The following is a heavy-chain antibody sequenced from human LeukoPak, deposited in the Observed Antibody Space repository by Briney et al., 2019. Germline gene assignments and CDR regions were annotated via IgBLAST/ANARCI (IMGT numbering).Heavy chain of an antibody. CDR2: IYHSGST. V-gene: IGHV4-30-2*01. D-gene: IGHD3-10*01. Sequence: SETLSLTCAVSGGSISSGGYSWSWIRQPLGKGLEWIGYIYHSGSTYYNPSLKSRVTISVDRSKNQFSLKLSSVTAADTAVYYCARDRGWAWFDPWGQGTLVTVSS. J-gene: IGHJ5*02. CDR1: GGSISSGGYS. CDR3: ARDRGWAWFDP.